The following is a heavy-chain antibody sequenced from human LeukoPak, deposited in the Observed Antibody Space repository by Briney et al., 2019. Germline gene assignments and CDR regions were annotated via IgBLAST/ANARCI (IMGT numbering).Heavy chain of an antibody. J-gene: IGHJ4*02. CDR3: VRGSQDKAAAAGTPLSDC. Sequence: PGGPLRLSCEPSGFPLSGHWVLWVRQAPGTGLVWVSRINNDGSRTTYADSVKGRFTISRDNAKNTLYLQMNSLRAEDTAVYFCVRGSQDKAAAAGTPLSDCWGQGTLVTVSS. CDR1: GFPLSGHW. V-gene: IGHV3-74*01. D-gene: IGHD6-13*01. CDR2: INNDGSRT.